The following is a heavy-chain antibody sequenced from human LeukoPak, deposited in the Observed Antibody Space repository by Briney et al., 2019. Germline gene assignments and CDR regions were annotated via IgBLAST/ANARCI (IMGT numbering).Heavy chain of an antibody. D-gene: IGHD3-22*01. CDR1: GFTFSSYS. V-gene: IGHV3-21*01. Sequence: PGGSLRLSCAASGFTFSSYSMNWVRQAPGKGLEWVSSISSSSSYIYYADSVKGRFTISRDNAKNSLYLQMNILRAEDTAVYYCARGFLYYDGSGQVRFDYWGKGTLVTVS. CDR3: ARGFLYYDGSGQVRFDY. J-gene: IGHJ4*02. CDR2: ISSSSSYI.